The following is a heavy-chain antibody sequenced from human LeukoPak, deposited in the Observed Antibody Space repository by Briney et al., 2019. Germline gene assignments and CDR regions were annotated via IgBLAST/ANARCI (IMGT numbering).Heavy chain of an antibody. CDR3: ARDSVNGPFVISLDL. Sequence: GGSLRLSCSASGFTFSRYSMHWVRQAPGKGLEWISHISSDGNTESYVDAPRGRFTMSRDNDKNSLFLLINSLRVEDTAVYYCARDSVNGPFVISLDLWGQGALVTVSS. V-gene: IGHV3-48*03. CDR1: GFTFSRYS. CDR2: ISSDGNTE. D-gene: IGHD2-8*01. J-gene: IGHJ4*02.